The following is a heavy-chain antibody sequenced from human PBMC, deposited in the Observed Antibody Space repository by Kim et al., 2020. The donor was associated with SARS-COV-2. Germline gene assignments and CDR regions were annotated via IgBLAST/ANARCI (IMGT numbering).Heavy chain of an antibody. CDR2: IIPIFGTA. V-gene: IGHV1-69*13. D-gene: IGHD5-12*01. CDR1: GGTFSSYA. J-gene: IGHJ4*02. Sequence: SVKVSCKASGGTFSSYAISWVRQAPGQGLEWMGGIIPIFGTANYAQKFQGRVTITADESTSTAYMELSSLRSEDTAVYYCARSPRAWLQPNFDYWGQGTLVTVSS. CDR3: ARSPRAWLQPNFDY.